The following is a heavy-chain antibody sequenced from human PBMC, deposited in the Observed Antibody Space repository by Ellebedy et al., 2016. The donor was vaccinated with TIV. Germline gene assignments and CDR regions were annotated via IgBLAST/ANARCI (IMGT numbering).Heavy chain of an antibody. D-gene: IGHD1-26*01. J-gene: IGHJ5*02. CDR1: GGTFSSYA. Sequence: SVKVSXXASGGTFSSYAISWVRQAPGQGLEWMGGIIPIFGTANYAQKFQGRVAITVDESTSTAYMELSSLRSEDTAVYYCAREGATIGWFDPWGQGTLVTVSS. CDR2: IIPIFGTA. V-gene: IGHV1-69*13. CDR3: AREGATIGWFDP.